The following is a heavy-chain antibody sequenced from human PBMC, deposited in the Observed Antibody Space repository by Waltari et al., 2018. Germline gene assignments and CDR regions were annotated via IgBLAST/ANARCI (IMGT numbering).Heavy chain of an antibody. Sequence: QDQLVESGGGVVQPGRSLRLSCVPSGFTFSNYGMHWVRQAPGKGLEVGAVISYDGSKRFYADAVKGRFTISRDNSKNILYLQMNSLRADDTAMYYCVGGQMGDFWGQGTLVTVSS. CDR1: GFTFSNYG. V-gene: IGHV3-33*03. D-gene: IGHD3-16*01. J-gene: IGHJ4*02. CDR3: VGGQMGDF. CDR2: ISYDGSKR.